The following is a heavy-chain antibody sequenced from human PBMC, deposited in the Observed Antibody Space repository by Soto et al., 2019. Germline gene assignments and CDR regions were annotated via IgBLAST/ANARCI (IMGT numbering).Heavy chain of an antibody. Sequence: EVQLVESGGGLVQPGGSLRLSCAASGFTLSSYNMNWVRQAPGKGLEWVSYISGSSDNIYYADSVKGRFTISRDNAKNSLYLQMESLRDEDTAVYYCARDHGGSTWFVGIYYYFGVDVWGQGTTVTVSS. CDR3: ARDHGGSTWFVGIYYYFGVDV. CDR2: ISGSSDNI. D-gene: IGHD6-13*01. CDR1: GFTLSSYN. V-gene: IGHV3-48*02. J-gene: IGHJ6*02.